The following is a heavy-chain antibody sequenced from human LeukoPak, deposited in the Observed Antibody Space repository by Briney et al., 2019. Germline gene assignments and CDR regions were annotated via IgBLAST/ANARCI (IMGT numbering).Heavy chain of an antibody. D-gene: IGHD4-17*01. CDR3: ARSFIDYGAMPWALDI. J-gene: IGHJ3*02. Sequence: AAVKVSCKASGYTFTGYYMHWGRQAPGQGLGWMGLINPNRGGTNHAHEFHVRVTMTRDSAISTAYMELSRLTSDDTAAYFCARSFIDYGAMPWALDIWGQGTMVTVSS. V-gene: IGHV1-2*07. CDR2: INPNRGGT. CDR1: GYTFTGYY.